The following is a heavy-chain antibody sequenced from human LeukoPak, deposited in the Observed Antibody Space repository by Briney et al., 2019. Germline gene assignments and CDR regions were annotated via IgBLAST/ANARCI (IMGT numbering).Heavy chain of an antibody. D-gene: IGHD3-3*02. CDR2: ISYSVTP. J-gene: IGHJ3*02. V-gene: IGHV4-59*12. CDR3: PRGLHFAHN. Sequence: SETLSLTCLVSGDSMSRYRWSWIRQSPGKALEWIGSISYSVTPRYSPSLKSRLLISVDRSENRVSLRLNSATAADTAVYYCPRGLHFAHNWGQGTMVTVSS. CDR1: GDSMSRYR.